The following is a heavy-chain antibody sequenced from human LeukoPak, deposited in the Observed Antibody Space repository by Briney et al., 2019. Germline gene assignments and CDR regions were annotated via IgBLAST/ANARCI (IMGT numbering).Heavy chain of an antibody. V-gene: IGHV1-3*01. J-gene: IGHJ4*02. D-gene: IGHD6-19*01. Sequence: GASVRVSCKASGYTFTSYAMHWVRQAPGQRLEWMGWINAGNGNTKYSQKFQGRVTITRDTSASTAYMELSSLRSEDTAVYYCARRQWLGEIDYWGQGTLVPVSS. CDR2: INAGNGNT. CDR1: GYTFTSYA. CDR3: ARRQWLGEIDY.